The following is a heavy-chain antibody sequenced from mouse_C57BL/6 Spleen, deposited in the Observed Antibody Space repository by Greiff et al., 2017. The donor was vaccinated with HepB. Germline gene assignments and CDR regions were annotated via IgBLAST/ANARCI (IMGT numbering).Heavy chain of an antibody. V-gene: IGHV7-3*01. CDR3: ARTTVVATRYFDV. J-gene: IGHJ1*03. CDR2: IRNKANGYTT. CDR1: GFTFTDYY. D-gene: IGHD1-1*01. Sequence: EVKLMESGGGLVQPGGSLSLSCAASGFTFTDYYMSWVRQPPGKALEWLGFIRNKANGYTTEYSASVKGRFTISRDNSQSILYLQMNALRAEDSATYYCARTTVVATRYFDVWGTGTTVTVSS.